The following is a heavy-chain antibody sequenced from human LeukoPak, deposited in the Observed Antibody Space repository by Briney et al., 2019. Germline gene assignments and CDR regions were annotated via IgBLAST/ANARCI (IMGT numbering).Heavy chain of an antibody. J-gene: IGHJ4*02. CDR2: INPSGGST. Sequence: RASVRVSSKASGYSFTNYYMHWVRQAPGQGLEWMGMINPSGGSTTYAQKFQGRVTMTRDMSTSTVYMELSSLTSEDTAVYYCARTRGYYFDYWGQGTLVTVSS. CDR1: GYSFTNYY. CDR3: ARTRGYYFDY. V-gene: IGHV1-46*01.